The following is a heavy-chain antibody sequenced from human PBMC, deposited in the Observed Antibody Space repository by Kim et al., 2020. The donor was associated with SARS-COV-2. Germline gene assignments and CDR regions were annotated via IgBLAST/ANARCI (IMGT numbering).Heavy chain of an antibody. V-gene: IGHV3-74*01. CDR1: GFTFSNYW. Sequence: GGSLRLSCEASGFTFSNYWMHWVRQAPGKGLEWVSRADSDGTTSYADSVKGRFTTSRDNAKNTLYLQMSSLRAEDTAFXSXAREETATIELVLDYXGQGTXVTVSX. CDR3: AREETATIELVLDY. D-gene: IGHD5-12*01. CDR2: ADSDGTT. J-gene: IGHJ4*02.